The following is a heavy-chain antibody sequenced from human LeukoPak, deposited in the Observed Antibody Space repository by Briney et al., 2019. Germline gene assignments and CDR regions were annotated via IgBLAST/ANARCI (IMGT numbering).Heavy chain of an antibody. CDR3: ARDPSLSRIVGATYFDY. CDR2: ISSSGSTI. D-gene: IGHD1-26*01. Sequence: PGGSLRLPCAASGFTFSRYDMNWVPQAPGKGLEWVSYISSSGSTIYYADTVKGRFTIARDNAKNALYLQMNSLRAEDTAVYYCARDPSLSRIVGATYFDYWGQGTLVTVSS. J-gene: IGHJ4*02. V-gene: IGHV3-48*03. CDR1: GFTFSRYD.